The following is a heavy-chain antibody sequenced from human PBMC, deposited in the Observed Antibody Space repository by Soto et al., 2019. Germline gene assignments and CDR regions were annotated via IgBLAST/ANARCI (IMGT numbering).Heavy chain of an antibody. D-gene: IGHD6-6*01. J-gene: IGHJ4*02. CDR3: AKDGVEYSSSSDFDY. CDR2: ISGSGGST. CDR1: GFTFSSYA. V-gene: IGHV3-23*01. Sequence: GGSLRLSCAASGFTFSSYAMSWVRQAPGKGLEWVSAISGSGGSTYYADSVKGRFTISRDNSKNTLYLQMNSLRAEDTAVYYCAKDGVEYSSSSDFDYWGQGTLVTVSS.